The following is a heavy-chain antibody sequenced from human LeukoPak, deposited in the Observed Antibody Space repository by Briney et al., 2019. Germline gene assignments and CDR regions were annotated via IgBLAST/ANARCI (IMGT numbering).Heavy chain of an antibody. CDR3: VKGGYGYTYHYNWFDH. D-gene: IGHD5-18*01. CDR1: GLRFPNFA. V-gene: IGHV3-64*02. CDR2: ISDNGGTT. Sequence: GGSLRLSCVASGLRFPNFAMHWVRQAPGKGLESLSVISDNGGTTSYVDSVKGRFIVSRDNSKNTLFLQMSSLRPEDTAVYYCVKGGYGYTYHYNWFDHWGQGTLVTVSS. J-gene: IGHJ5*02.